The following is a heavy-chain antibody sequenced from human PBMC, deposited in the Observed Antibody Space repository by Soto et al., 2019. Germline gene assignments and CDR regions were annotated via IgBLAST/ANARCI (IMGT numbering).Heavy chain of an antibody. CDR3: ARGRLRFLEWLEYYYYMDV. D-gene: IGHD3-3*01. V-gene: IGHV3-33*01. J-gene: IGHJ6*03. Sequence: PGGSLRLSCAASGFTFSSYGMHWVRQAPGKGLEWVAVIWYDGSNKYYADSVKGRFTISRDNSKNTLHLQMNSLRAEDTAVYYCARGRLRFLEWLEYYYYMDVWGKGTTVTV. CDR2: IWYDGSNK. CDR1: GFTFSSYG.